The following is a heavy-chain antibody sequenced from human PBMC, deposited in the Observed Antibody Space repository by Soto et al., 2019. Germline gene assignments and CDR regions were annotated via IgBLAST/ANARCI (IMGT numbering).Heavy chain of an antibody. J-gene: IGHJ4*02. CDR1: GGSFSGYY. V-gene: IGHV4-34*01. D-gene: IGHD3-16*01. Sequence: PSETLSLTCAVYGGSFSGYYWSWIRQPPGKGLEWIGEINHSGSTNYNPSLKSRVTISVDTSKNQFSLKLSSVTAADTAVYYCARKVSYAWDYWGQGALVTVSS. CDR2: INHSGST. CDR3: ARKVSYAWDY.